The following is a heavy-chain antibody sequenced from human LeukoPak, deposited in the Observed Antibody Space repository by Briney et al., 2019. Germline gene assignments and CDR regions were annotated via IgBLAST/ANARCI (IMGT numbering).Heavy chain of an antibody. CDR1: GFTFSSYE. CDR3: ARDGYYDFWSGYYQRGYFDY. D-gene: IGHD3-3*01. CDR2: ISSSGSTI. J-gene: IGHJ4*02. Sequence: GGSLRLSCAASGFTFSSYEMNWVRQAPGRGREWVSYISSSGSTIYYADSVKGRFTISRDNAKNTLYLQMNSLRAEDTAVYYCARDGYYDFWSGYYQRGYFDYWGQGTLVTVSS. V-gene: IGHV3-48*03.